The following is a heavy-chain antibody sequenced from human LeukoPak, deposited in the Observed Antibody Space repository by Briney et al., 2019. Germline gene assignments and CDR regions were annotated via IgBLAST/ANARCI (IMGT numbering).Heavy chain of an antibody. V-gene: IGHV3-23*01. Sequence: GGSLRLSCAASGFTFSSYAMSWVRQAPGKGLEWVSAISGSGGSTYYADSVKGRFTISRDNSKNTLYLQMNSLRAEDTAVYYCAREGTKYSSGTYYFDYWGQGTLVTVSS. CDR3: AREGTKYSSGTYYFDY. CDR1: GFTFSSYA. J-gene: IGHJ4*02. D-gene: IGHD6-19*01. CDR2: ISGSGGST.